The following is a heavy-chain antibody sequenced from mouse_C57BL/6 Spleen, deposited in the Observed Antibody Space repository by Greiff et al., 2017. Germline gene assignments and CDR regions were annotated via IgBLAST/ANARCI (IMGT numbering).Heavy chain of an antibody. J-gene: IGHJ4*01. V-gene: IGHV2-9-1*01. CDR2: IWTGGST. CDR3: ARVEDYAMDY. CDR1: GFSFTSSA. Sequence: VNLVESGPGLVAPSQSLSITCTVSGFSFTSSAISWVRQPPGKGLEWLGVIWTGGSTNYNSALKSRLSISKDNSKSQVFLKMNSLQTDDTARYDCARVEDYAMDYWGQGTTVTVSS.